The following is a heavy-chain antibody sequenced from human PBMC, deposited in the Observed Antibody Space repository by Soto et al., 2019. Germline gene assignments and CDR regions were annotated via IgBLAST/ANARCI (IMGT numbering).Heavy chain of an antibody. CDR3: ARHAHRRSTLDSFDY. Sequence: SETLSLTCTVSGGSISSYYWSWIRQPPGKGLEWIGDIYYSGSTNYNPSLKSRVTISVDTSKKQFSLKLSSVTAADTAVYYCARHAHRRSTLDSFDYWGQGTLVTVSS. CDR1: GGSISSYY. J-gene: IGHJ4*02. CDR2: IYYSGST. V-gene: IGHV4-59*08. D-gene: IGHD2-2*01.